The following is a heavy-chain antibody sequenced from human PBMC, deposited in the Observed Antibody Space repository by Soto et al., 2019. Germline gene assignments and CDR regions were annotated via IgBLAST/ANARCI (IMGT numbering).Heavy chain of an antibody. CDR1: GGSFSGYY. V-gene: IGHV4-34*01. CDR2: INHSGST. CDR3: ARKTCSSTSCFGGVENWFDP. Sequence: PSETLSLTCAVYGGSFSGYYWSWIRQPPGKGLEWIGEINHSGSTNYNPSLKSRVTISVDTSKNQFSLKLSSVTAADTAVYYCARKTCSSTSCFGGVENWFDPWGQGTLVTVSS. J-gene: IGHJ5*02. D-gene: IGHD2-2*01.